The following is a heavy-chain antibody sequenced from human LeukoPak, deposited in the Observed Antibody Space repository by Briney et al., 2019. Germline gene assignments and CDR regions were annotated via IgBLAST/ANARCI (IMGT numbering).Heavy chain of an antibody. D-gene: IGHD5-24*01. V-gene: IGHV3-21*05. Sequence: AGGSLRLSCAASGFTFSNYGMHWVRQAPGKGLEWVSYISSSSSYTNYADSVKGRFTISRDNAKNSLYLQMNSLRAEDTAVYYCARNRDGYLPFDYWGQGTLVTVSS. CDR2: ISSSSSYT. CDR1: GFTFSNYG. J-gene: IGHJ4*02. CDR3: ARNRDGYLPFDY.